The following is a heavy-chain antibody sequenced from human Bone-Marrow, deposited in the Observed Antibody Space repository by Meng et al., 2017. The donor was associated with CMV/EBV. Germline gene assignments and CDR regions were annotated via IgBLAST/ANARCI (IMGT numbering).Heavy chain of an antibody. J-gene: IGHJ5*02. CDR1: GSSISSGDYY. Sequence: SETLSLTCTVSGSSISSGDYYWSWIRQPPGKGLEWIGYIYYSGSTYYNPSLKSRVTISVDTSKNQFSLKLSSVTAADTAVYYCAREGITGTNMGWFDPWGQGTLVTVSS. D-gene: IGHD1-7*01. V-gene: IGHV4-30-4*08. CDR3: AREGITGTNMGWFDP. CDR2: IYYSGST.